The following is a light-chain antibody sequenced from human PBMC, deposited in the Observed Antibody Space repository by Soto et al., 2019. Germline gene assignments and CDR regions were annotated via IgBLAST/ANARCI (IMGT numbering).Light chain of an antibody. J-gene: IGKJ1*01. CDR1: QSISSY. Sequence: TQSPATVSVTKRQRVTLSCRASQSISSYLAWYQQRPGQPSRLLIYDASNRATGIPARFSGSGSGTEFTLTISSLQSEDFAVYYCQQYNNWPQTFGQGTKVDIK. V-gene: IGKV3D-15*01. CDR3: QQYNNWPQT. CDR2: DAS.